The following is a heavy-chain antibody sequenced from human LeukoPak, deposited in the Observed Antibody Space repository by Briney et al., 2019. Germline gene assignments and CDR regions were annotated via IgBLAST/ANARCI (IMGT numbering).Heavy chain of an antibody. J-gene: IGHJ4*02. Sequence: SGGSLRLSCAASGFTFSNAWMSWVRQAPGKGLEWVSVIYSGGSTYYADSVKGRFTVSRDNSKITLYLQMNSLRAEDTAVYYCARDYYDILTGLYYFDYWGQGTLVTVSS. V-gene: IGHV3-66*02. CDR1: GFTFSNAW. CDR3: ARDYYDILTGLYYFDY. CDR2: IYSGGST. D-gene: IGHD3-9*01.